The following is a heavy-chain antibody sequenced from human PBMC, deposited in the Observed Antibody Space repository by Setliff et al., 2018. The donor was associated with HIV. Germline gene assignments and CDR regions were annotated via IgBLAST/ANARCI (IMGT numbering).Heavy chain of an antibody. CDR2: IWYDASKK. CDR3: AKDQGITVGAAVYYYFYAMDV. D-gene: IGHD6-19*01. Sequence: GSLRLSCAASGFTFNSYGMHWVRQAPGKGLEWVALIWYDASKKEYAESVKGRFTIFRDNSKNTLYLQMNSLRAEDTAVYYCAKDQGITVGAAVYYYFYAMDVWGQGTSVTVSS. V-gene: IGHV3-33*06. CDR1: GFTFNSYG. J-gene: IGHJ6*02.